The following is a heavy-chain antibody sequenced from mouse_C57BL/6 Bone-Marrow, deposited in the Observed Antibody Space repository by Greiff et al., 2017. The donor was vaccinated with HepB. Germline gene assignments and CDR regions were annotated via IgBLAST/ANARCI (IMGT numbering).Heavy chain of an antibody. V-gene: IGHV14-4*01. CDR3: TILYYGSSYGYFDV. J-gene: IGHJ1*03. CDR1: GFNIKDDY. Sequence: EVQLQESGAELVRPGASVKLSCTASGFNIKDDYMHWVKQRPEQGLEWIGWIDPENGDTEYASKFQGKATITADTSSNTAYLQLSSLTSEDTAVYYCTILYYGSSYGYFDVWGTGTTVTVSS. D-gene: IGHD1-1*01. CDR2: IDPENGDT.